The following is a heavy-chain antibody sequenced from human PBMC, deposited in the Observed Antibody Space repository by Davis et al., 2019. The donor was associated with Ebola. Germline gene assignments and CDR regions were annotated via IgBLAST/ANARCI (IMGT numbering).Heavy chain of an antibody. Sequence: ASVKVSCKASGYSFTSYGIIWVRQAPGHGLEWLGWISPYNGKTHYAQRLQDRVTVTTDTTTNTAYMELRSLRSDDTAMYYCARGNVGPAHDWGQGTLVTVSS. D-gene: IGHD1-26*01. V-gene: IGHV1-18*01. CDR3: ARGNVGPAHD. CDR2: ISPYNGKT. J-gene: IGHJ4*02. CDR1: GYSFTSYG.